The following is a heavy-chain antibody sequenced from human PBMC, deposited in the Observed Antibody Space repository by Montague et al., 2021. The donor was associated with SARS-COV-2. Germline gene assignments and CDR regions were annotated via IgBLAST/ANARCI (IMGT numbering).Heavy chain of an antibody. CDR3: AKDRHPYGEYNVKNDAFDF. Sequence: GSLRLSCTASGFTFNTHAMSWVRQAPGKGLEWVAGLSGTGYRTKYADSVKGRFTVSRDNSKNTLYLQMDNLRAEDTARYHCAKDRHPYGEYNVKNDAFDFWGQGTNVIVSS. D-gene: IGHD4-17*01. CDR2: LSGTGYRT. J-gene: IGHJ3*01. V-gene: IGHV3-23*01. CDR1: GFTFNTHA.